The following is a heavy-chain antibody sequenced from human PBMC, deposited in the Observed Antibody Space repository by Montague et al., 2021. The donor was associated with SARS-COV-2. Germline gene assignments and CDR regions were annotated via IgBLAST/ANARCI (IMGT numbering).Heavy chain of an antibody. D-gene: IGHD5-18*01. Sequence: SETLSLTCSVSGCSISRCSYYWGWIPQPPAKGLAWLGCLYNSCCPYHXXXLKSRVTISVDTSMNQFYLKLSSVTAADTAVNYCARTEIQVWSRRWFDPWGPGTLVTGAS. V-gene: IGHV4-39*01. J-gene: IGHJ5*02. CDR1: GCSISRCSYY. CDR3: ARTEIQVWSRRWFDP. CDR2: LYNSCCP.